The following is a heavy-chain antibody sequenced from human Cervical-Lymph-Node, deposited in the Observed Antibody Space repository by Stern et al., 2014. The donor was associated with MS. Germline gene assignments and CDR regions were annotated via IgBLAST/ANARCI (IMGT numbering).Heavy chain of an antibody. Sequence: QVTLKESGPVLVKPTETLTLTCTVSGFSLSNARMGVSWIRQPPGKALEXLAHIFLNDEKYYSTSLKSRLTISKDTSKSQVVLTMTNMDPVDTATYYCARIEPPRFYDSSGYYYAYWGQGTLVTVSS. CDR2: IFLNDEK. J-gene: IGHJ4*02. CDR1: GFSLSNARMG. CDR3: ARIEPPRFYDSSGYYYAY. V-gene: IGHV2-26*01. D-gene: IGHD3-22*01.